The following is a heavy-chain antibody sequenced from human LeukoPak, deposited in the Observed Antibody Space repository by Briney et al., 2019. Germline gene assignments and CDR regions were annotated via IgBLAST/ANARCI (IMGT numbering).Heavy chain of an antibody. D-gene: IGHD3-16*01. V-gene: IGHV3-21*01. J-gene: IGHJ3*02. CDR2: ISSSSSYI. CDR3: ASLRFRYDAFDI. Sequence: GGPLRLSCAASGFTFSSYSMNWVRQAPGKGLEWVSSISSSSSYIYYADSVKGRFTISRDNAKNSLYLQMNSLRAEDTAVYYCASLRFRYDAFDIWGQGTMVTVSS. CDR1: GFTFSSYS.